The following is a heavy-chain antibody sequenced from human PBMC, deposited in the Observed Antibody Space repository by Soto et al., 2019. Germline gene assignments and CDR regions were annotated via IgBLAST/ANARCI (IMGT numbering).Heavy chain of an antibody. D-gene: IGHD1-26*01. J-gene: IGHJ4*02. Sequence: QVQVVESGGGVVQPGRSLRLSCAASGFTFNTCAMHWVRQAPGKGLEWVALISYDASHTDYADSVKGRFTISRDSSDNTLSLIMNSLRPEDTAVYYCAKSSGKYYPESRVMHVWGQGTLVTVSS. V-gene: IGHV3-30*18. CDR2: ISYDASHT. CDR1: GFTFNTCA. CDR3: AKSSGKYYPESRVMHV.